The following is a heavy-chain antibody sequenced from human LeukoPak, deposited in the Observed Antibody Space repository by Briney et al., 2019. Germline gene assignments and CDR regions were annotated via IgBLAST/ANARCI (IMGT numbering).Heavy chain of an antibody. CDR3: PTGDSSSADY. V-gene: IGHV4-34*01. D-gene: IGHD6-13*01. CDR1: GGSFSGYY. CDR2: INRSGNA. J-gene: IGHJ4*02. Sequence: PSDTLSLPRALYGGSFSGYYWSWIRQPPGKEREGIVDINRSGNANYSPTLQSRVTIAADTSKNPFSLKLGSVAAADTAVYYCPTGDSSSADYWGQGTLVAVSS.